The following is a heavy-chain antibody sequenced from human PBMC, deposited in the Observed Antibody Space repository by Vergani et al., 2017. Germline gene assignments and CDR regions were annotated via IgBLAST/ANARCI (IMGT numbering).Heavy chain of an antibody. Sequence: QVQLQESGPGLVKPSETLSLTCTVSGGSISSYYWSWIRQPPGKGLEWIGYIYYSGSTYYNPSLKSRVTISVDTSKNQFSLKLSSVTAADTAVYYCARGPRGLRYFDWLFDYWGQGTLVTVSS. CDR3: ARGPRGLRYFDWLFDY. CDR1: GGSISSYY. V-gene: IGHV4-59*12. D-gene: IGHD3-9*01. CDR2: IYYSGST. J-gene: IGHJ4*02.